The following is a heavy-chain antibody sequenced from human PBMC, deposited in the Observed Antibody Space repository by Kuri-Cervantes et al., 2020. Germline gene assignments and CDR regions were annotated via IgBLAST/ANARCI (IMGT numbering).Heavy chain of an antibody. V-gene: IGHV1-24*01. D-gene: IGHD6-13*01. Sequence: ASVKVSCKVSGYTLTELSMHWVRQAPGKGLEWMGGFDPEDGETIYAQKFQGRVTMTRNTSISTAYMELRSLRSDDTAVYYCARENPAAGLIDYWGQGTLVTVSS. CDR1: GYTLTELS. J-gene: IGHJ4*02. CDR2: FDPEDGET. CDR3: ARENPAAGLIDY.